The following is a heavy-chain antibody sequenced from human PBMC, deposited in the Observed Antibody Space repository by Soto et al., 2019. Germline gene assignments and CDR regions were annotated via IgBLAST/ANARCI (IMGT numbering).Heavy chain of an antibody. CDR2: INPSGGST. CDR1: GYTFTSYY. D-gene: IGHD2-15*01. Sequence: QVQLVQSGAEVKKPGASVKVSCKASGYTFTSYYMHWVRQAPGQGLEWMGIINPSGGSTSYAQKFQGRVNMHREKSTSTVYMELSSLRSEDTAVYYCARGGEEGYCSGGSCYYGWFDPWGQGTLVTVSS. CDR3: ARGGEEGYCSGGSCYYGWFDP. J-gene: IGHJ5*02. V-gene: IGHV1-46*01.